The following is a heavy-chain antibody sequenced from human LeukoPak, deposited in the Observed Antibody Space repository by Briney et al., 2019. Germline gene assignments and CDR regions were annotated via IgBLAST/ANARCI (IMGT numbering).Heavy chain of an antibody. CDR3: AKERGSSGWYSDTFDI. Sequence: GGPLRLSCAACGFPFDDYAMHWVRQAPGKGLEWGSLISGDGGRTYYADSVEGRFTISRDNSKSSPYLQMNSLSTEDTDLYYCAKERGSSGWYSDTFDICGQGTMVTVSS. J-gene: IGHJ3*02. CDR1: GFPFDDYA. CDR2: ISGDGGRT. V-gene: IGHV3-43*02. D-gene: IGHD6-19*01.